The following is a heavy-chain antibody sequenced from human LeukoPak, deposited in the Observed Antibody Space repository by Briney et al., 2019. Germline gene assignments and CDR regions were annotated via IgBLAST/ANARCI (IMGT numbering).Heavy chain of an antibody. CDR1: GGSFSGYY. D-gene: IGHD2-2*01. V-gene: IGHV4-34*01. CDR3: ARGRVGSSTSRERLYYYYYGMDV. Sequence: SETLSLTCAVYGGSFSGYYWSWIRQPPGKGLEWIGEINHSGSTNYNPSLKSRVTISVDTSKNQFSLKLSSVTAADTAVYYCARGRVGSSTSRERLYYYYYGMDVWGQGTTVTVSS. J-gene: IGHJ6*02. CDR2: INHSGST.